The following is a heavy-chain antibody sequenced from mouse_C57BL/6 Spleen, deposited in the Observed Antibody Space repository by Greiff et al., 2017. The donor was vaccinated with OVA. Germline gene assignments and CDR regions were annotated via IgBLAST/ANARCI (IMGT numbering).Heavy chain of an antibody. Sequence: VKLVESGPGLVAPSQSLSITCTVSGFSLTSYAISWVRQPPGKGLEWLGVIWTGGGTNYNSALKSRLSISKDNSKSQVFLKMNSLQTDDTARYYCARKGGSNGDYAMDYWGQGTSVTVSS. J-gene: IGHJ4*01. CDR1: GFSLTSYA. CDR2: IWTGGGT. V-gene: IGHV2-9-1*01. CDR3: ARKGGSNGDYAMDY. D-gene: IGHD1-1*01.